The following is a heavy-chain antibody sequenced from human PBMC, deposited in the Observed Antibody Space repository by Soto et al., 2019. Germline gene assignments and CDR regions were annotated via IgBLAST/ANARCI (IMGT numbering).Heavy chain of an antibody. V-gene: IGHV3-7*03. CDR2: IKEDGSEE. Sequence: EMQMVGYGGCLVQPGGSLRLSYVASGFNFRTHWMTWVSQAPGNGLEWVANIKEDGSEEYYVDSVRGRFAISRDNAKDSLYLQMNSLRVEDTAVYYCARDGRYCTSIDCREDAYDIWRQGTMVTVSS. CDR1: GFNFRTHW. D-gene: IGHD2-2*01. J-gene: IGHJ3*02. CDR3: ARDGRYCTSIDCREDAYDI.